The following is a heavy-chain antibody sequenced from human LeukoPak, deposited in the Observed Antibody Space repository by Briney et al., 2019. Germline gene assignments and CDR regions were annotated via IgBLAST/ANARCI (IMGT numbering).Heavy chain of an antibody. CDR1: GFTFSSYG. D-gene: IGHD1-26*01. Sequence: GGSLRLSCAASGFTFSSYGMHWVRQAPGKGLEWVAVIWYDGSNKYYADSVKGRFTISRDNSKNTLYLQTNSLRAEDTAVYYCARDRGMGATTPGYWGQGTLVTVSS. CDR3: ARDRGMGATTPGY. J-gene: IGHJ4*02. CDR2: IWYDGSNK. V-gene: IGHV3-33*01.